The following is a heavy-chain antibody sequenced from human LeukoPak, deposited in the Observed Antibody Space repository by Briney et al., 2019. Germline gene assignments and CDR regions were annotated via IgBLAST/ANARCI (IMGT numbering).Heavy chain of an antibody. CDR3: AKDISGREGY. J-gene: IGHJ4*02. Sequence: PGGSLRLSCAASGFTFDDYAMHWVRQAPGKGLEWVSGISWNSGSIGYADSVKGRFTISRDNAKNSLYLQMNSLRAEDTALYYCAKDISGREGYWGQGTLVTVSS. CDR1: GFTFDDYA. CDR2: ISWNSGSI. D-gene: IGHD1-1*01. V-gene: IGHV3-9*01.